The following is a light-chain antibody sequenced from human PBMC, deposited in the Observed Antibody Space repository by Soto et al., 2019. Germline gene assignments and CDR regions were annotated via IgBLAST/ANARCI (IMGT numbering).Light chain of an antibody. CDR1: QSVRSW. J-gene: IGKJ1*01. CDR2: DAS. CDR3: QQYNSYWT. V-gene: IGKV1-5*01. Sequence: DIQMTQSPATLSASVGDRVTITCRASQSVRSWLAWYQQKPGRAPKFLIYDASSLESGVPSRFSGSGSGIEFTLTISNLQPDDFATYYCQQYNSYWTFGQGTKVDIK.